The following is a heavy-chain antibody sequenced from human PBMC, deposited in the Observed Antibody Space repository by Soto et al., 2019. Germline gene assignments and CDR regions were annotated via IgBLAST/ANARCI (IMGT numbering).Heavy chain of an antibody. CDR1: GFIFSSYW. J-gene: IGHJ2*01. V-gene: IGHV3-74*01. CDR2: INSDGSST. D-gene: IGHD6-19*01. CDR3: ARVESSGWYSSWYFDL. Sequence: EVQLVESGGGLVQPGGSLRLSCAASGFIFSSYWMHWVRQAPGKGLVWVSRINSDGSSTSYADSVKGRFTISRDNAKNTLYLQMNSLRAEDTAVYYCARVESSGWYSSWYFDLWGRGTLVTVSS.